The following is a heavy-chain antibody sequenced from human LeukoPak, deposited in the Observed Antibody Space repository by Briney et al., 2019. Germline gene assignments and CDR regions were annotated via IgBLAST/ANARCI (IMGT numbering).Heavy chain of an antibody. CDR3: ARRGSITIFGVVSDYYYYIDV. V-gene: IGHV4-34*01. D-gene: IGHD3-3*01. J-gene: IGHJ6*03. Sequence: SETLSLTCAVYGGSFSGYYWSWIRQPPGKGLEWIGEINHSGSTNYNPSLKSRVTISVDTSKNQFSLKLSSVTAADTAVYYCARRGSITIFGVVSDYYYYIDVWGKGTTVTVSS. CDR1: GGSFSGYY. CDR2: INHSGST.